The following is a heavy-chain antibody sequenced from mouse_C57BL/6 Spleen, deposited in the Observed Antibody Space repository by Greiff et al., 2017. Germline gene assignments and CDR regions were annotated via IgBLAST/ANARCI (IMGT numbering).Heavy chain of an antibody. J-gene: IGHJ2*01. V-gene: IGHV5-6*01. D-gene: IGHD4-1*01. Sequence: EVKLVESGGDLVKPGGSLKLSCAASGFTFSSYGMSWVRQTPDKRLEWVATISSGGSYTYYPDSVKGRFTISRDNAKNTLYLQMSSLKSEDTAMYYCARQGANWVDYWGQGTTLTVS. CDR3: ARQGANWVDY. CDR1: GFTFSSYG. CDR2: ISSGGSYT.